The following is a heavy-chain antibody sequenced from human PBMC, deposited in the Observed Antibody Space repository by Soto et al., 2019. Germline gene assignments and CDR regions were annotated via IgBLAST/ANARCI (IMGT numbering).Heavy chain of an antibody. Sequence: EVQLVESGGGLVQPGGSLRLSCAASGFTVSNNYMCWVRQAPGKGLEWVSLIYSGGVTHYAASVRGRFTISRDNSRNTLYLQMNSLRADDTAVYYCAKRGTTVTTSLWYWGQGTLVTVSS. V-gene: IGHV3-66*01. J-gene: IGHJ4*02. D-gene: IGHD4-17*01. CDR1: GFTVSNNY. CDR3: AKRGTTVTTSLWY. CDR2: IYSGGVT.